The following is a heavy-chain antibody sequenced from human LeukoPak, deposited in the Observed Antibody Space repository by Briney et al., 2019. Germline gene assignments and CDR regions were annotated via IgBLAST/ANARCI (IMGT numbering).Heavy chain of an antibody. CDR2: INPNSGGT. Sequence: ASVKVSCKASGYTFTGYYMHWVRQAPGQGLEWMGWINPNSGGTNYAQEFQGRVTITRDTSASTAYMELSSLRSEDTAVYYCARQKSSGWYPDYYFDYWGQGTLVTVSS. CDR1: GYTFTGYY. D-gene: IGHD6-19*01. J-gene: IGHJ4*02. CDR3: ARQKSSGWYPDYYFDY. V-gene: IGHV1-2*02.